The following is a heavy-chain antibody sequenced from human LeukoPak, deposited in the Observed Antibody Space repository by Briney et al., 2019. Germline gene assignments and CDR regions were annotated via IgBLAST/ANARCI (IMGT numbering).Heavy chain of an antibody. V-gene: IGHV3-23*01. D-gene: IGHD1-14*01. CDR2: ISGGGGST. J-gene: IGHJ4*02. CDR1: GFTFSSYA. CDR3: ARSGPYRGGYYFDY. Sequence: GGSLRLSCAASGFTFSSYAMSWVHQAPGTGLEWVSAISGGGGSTYYADSVKGRFTISRDNSKNTLYLQMNSLRAEDTAVYYCARSGPYRGGYYFDYWGQGTLVTVSS.